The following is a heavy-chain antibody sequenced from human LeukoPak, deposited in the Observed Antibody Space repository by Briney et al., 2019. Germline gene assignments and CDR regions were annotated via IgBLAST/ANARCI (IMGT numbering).Heavy chain of an antibody. Sequence: ASVKVSCKASGYTFTGYYMHWVRQAPGQGLEWMGWINPNSGGTNYAQKFQGRVTMTRDTSISTAYMELSRLRSDDTAVYYCARDSYGPGEGWFDPWGQGTLVTVFS. J-gene: IGHJ5*02. V-gene: IGHV1-2*02. CDR3: ARDSYGPGEGWFDP. CDR1: GYTFTGYY. D-gene: IGHD1-26*01. CDR2: INPNSGGT.